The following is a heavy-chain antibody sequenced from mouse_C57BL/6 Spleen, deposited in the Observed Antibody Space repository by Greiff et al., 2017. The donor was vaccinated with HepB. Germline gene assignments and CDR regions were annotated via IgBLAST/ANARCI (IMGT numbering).Heavy chain of an antibody. CDR1: GYTFTSYW. Sequence: VKQSCKASGYTFTSYWMHWVKQRPGRGLEWIGRIDPNSGGTKYNEKFKSKATLTVDKPSSTAYMQLSSLTSEDSAVYYCARCPLDGYYGAMDYWGQGTSVTVSS. J-gene: IGHJ4*01. V-gene: IGHV1-72*01. CDR3: ARCPLDGYYGAMDY. CDR2: IDPNSGGT. D-gene: IGHD2-3*01.